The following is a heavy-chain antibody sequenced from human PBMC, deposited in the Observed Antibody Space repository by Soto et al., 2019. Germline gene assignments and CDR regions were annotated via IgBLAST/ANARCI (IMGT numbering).Heavy chain of an antibody. J-gene: IGHJ3*02. CDR1: GYTFTGYY. Sequence: GASVKVSCKASGYTFTGYYMHWVRQAPGQGLEWMGWINPNSGGTNYAQKFQGWVTMTRDTSISTAYMELSRLRSDDTAVYYCARSGYSSGPDAFDIWGQGTMVTVSS. D-gene: IGHD6-25*01. V-gene: IGHV1-2*04. CDR3: ARSGYSSGPDAFDI. CDR2: INPNSGGT.